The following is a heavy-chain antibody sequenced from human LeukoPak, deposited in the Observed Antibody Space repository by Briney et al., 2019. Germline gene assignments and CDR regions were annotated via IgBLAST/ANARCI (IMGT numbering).Heavy chain of an antibody. J-gene: IGHJ6*02. V-gene: IGHV4-30-4*01. D-gene: IGHD2-2*01. Sequence: SETLSLTCTVSGGSISSGDYYWSWIRQPPGKGLEWIGYIYYSGSTYYNPSLKSRVTISVDTSKNQFSLKLSSVTAADTAAYYCARGGPDYGMDVWGQGTTVTVSS. CDR2: IYYSGST. CDR1: GGSISSGDYY. CDR3: ARGGPDYGMDV.